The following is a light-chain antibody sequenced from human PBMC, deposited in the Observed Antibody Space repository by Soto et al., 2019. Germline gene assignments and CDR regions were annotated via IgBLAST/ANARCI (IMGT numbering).Light chain of an antibody. Sequence: DIVMTQSPATLSVSPGERATISCSASQSVSSNLAWYQQKPGQAPRLLIYGASTRATGIPARFSGSGSGTEFTLTISSLQSEDFAVYYCQQFHNWWTFGQGTKVDIK. CDR2: GAS. V-gene: IGKV3-15*01. CDR1: QSVSSN. CDR3: QQFHNWWT. J-gene: IGKJ1*01.